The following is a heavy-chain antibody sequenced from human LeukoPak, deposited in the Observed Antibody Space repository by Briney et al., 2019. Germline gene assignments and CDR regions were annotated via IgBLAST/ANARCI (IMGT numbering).Heavy chain of an antibody. J-gene: IGHJ4*02. D-gene: IGHD4-17*01. CDR3: ARELRRFDY. CDR2: IKQDGSEK. CDR1: GFIFSSYW. V-gene: IGHV3-7*01. Sequence: PGGSLRLSCTASGFIFSSYWMTWVRQAPGKGLEWVANIKQDGSEKYYVDSVKGRFTISRDNAQNSLYLQMNSLRAEDTAVYYCARELRRFDYWGQGTLVTVSS.